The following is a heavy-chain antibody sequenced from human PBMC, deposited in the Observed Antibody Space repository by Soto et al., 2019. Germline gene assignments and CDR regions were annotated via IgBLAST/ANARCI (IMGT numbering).Heavy chain of an antibody. CDR2: INPSGGST. V-gene: IGHV1-46*01. Sequence: ASVKVSGKASGYTVTSYYMHWVRQAPGQGLEWMGIINPSGGSTSYAQKFQGRVTTTRDTSTSTVYMELSSLRSEDTAVYYCARITDSSGPSGDASDIWGQGTMVTVSS. J-gene: IGHJ3*02. CDR3: ARITDSSGPSGDASDI. CDR1: GYTVTSYY. D-gene: IGHD3-22*01.